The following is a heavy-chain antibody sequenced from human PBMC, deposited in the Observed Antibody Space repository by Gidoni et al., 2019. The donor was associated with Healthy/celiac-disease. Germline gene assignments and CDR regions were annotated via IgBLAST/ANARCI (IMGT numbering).Heavy chain of an antibody. CDR1: GGSISSSRYY. J-gene: IGHJ4*02. Sequence: QLQLQESGPGLVKPSETMCLTCTVSGGSISSSRYYWGWIRQPPGKGLEWIGSIYYSVSTYYNPSLKSRVTIAVDTSKNQFSLKLSSVTAADTAVYYCARLQYYDSSGYYFHYFDYWGQGTLVTVSS. V-gene: IGHV4-39*01. CDR3: ARLQYYDSSGYYFHYFDY. CDR2: IYYSVST. D-gene: IGHD3-22*01.